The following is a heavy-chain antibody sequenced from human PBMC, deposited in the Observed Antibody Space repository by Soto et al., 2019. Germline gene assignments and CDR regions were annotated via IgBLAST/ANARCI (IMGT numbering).Heavy chain of an antibody. V-gene: IGHV1-18*01. CDR1: GYMFISYG. CDR3: VRDLDGSGSYYTDY. D-gene: IGHD3-10*01. Sequence: ASVKVSCKASGYMFISYGINWVRQAPGQGLEWMGWISASNGNTKYAQNFQGRVTMTTDTSTSTAYMEMRSLRSDDTAVYYCVRDLDGSGSYYTDYWGPGILVTVSS. CDR2: ISASNGNT. J-gene: IGHJ4*02.